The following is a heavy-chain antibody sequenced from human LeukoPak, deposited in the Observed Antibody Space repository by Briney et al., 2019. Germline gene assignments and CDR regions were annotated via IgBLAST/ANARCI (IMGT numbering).Heavy chain of an antibody. J-gene: IGHJ4*02. CDR3: AKEDTNSGDY. CDR2: IQYDGSHI. D-gene: IGHD1-1*01. Sequence: GGSLRLSCAASGFSFSNHGMHWVRQAPGKGLEWVAFIQYDGSHIKYTDSVKGRFTISRDNSKNTLYLQMNSLRTEDTAVYYCAKEDTNSGDYWGQGTLVTVSS. CDR1: GFSFSNHG. V-gene: IGHV3-30*02.